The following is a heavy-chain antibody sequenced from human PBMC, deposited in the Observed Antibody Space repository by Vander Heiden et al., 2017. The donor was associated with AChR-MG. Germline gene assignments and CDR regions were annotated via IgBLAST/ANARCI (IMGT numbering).Heavy chain of an antibody. J-gene: IGHJ2*01. V-gene: IGHV4-39*05. Sequence: VQLQESGPGLVKHAETPSRSCTGAGDSMSSNGDYRGRIRQPPGEGMRWTGVGYYSVRTAYTPSLKSRVTISIDTSKKQFSLNLNSVTATDTAVYFCAMPEPQAPGRYF. D-gene: IGHD2-2*01. CDR1: GDSMSSNGDY. CDR2: GYYSVRT. CDR3: AMPEPQAPGRYF.